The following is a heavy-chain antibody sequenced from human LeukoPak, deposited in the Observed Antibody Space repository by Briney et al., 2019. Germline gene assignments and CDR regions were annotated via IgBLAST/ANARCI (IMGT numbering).Heavy chain of an antibody. J-gene: IGHJ4*02. CDR2: ISSSSSYI. Sequence: GSLRLSCAASGFTFSSYSMNWVRQVPGKGLEWVSSISSSSSYIYYADSVKGRFTISRDNAKNSLYLQMNSLRAEDTAVYYCARVQGSWVSGDSGNWGQGTLVTVSS. D-gene: IGHD3-10*02. V-gene: IGHV3-21*01. CDR3: ARVQGSWVSGDSGN. CDR1: GFTFSSYS.